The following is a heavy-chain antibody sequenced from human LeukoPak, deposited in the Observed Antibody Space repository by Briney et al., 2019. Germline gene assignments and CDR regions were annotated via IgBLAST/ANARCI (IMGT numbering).Heavy chain of an antibody. CDR2: IRYDGSNK. CDR1: GYTFTSYG. D-gene: IGHD3-22*01. J-gene: IGHJ4*02. V-gene: IGHV3-30*02. CDR3: ATSRDSSGVD. Sequence: SCKASGYTFTSYGMHWVRQAPGKGLEWVAFIRYDGSNKYYADSVKGRFTISRDNSKNTLYLQMNSLRAEDTAVYYCATSRDSSGVDWGQGNLVTVSS.